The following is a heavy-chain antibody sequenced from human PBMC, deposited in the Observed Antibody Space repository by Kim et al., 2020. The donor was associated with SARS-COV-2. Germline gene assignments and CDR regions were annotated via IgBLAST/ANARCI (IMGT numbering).Heavy chain of an antibody. CDR1: GFTFRNYG. J-gene: IGHJ6*01. V-gene: IGHV3-33*01. CDR3: ARDLAAALYYYYCYGMYF. CDR2: VCCSGSRK. D-gene: IGHD6-13*01. Sequence: GGSLRLSCAASGFTFRNYGMRWVRQAPGKGLEWVAVVCCSGSRKYYADSVKGRFTISRDNSKNTLYLQMNSLRAEDTAVYYCARDLAAALYYYYCYGMYFCGHGATVTVS.